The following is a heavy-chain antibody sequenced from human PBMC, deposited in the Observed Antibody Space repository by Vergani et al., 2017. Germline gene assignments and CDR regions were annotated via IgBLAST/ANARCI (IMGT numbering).Heavy chain of an antibody. CDR3: ARPGQNTVFCPFDD. V-gene: IGHV3-30*02. Sequence: QVRLVESGGGVVQPGGSLTLSCSASGFIFHTFGLHWVRQAPGKGLEWVAFMGNDGRKKYFADSVEGRFTISRDNSKNTLYMQMNNLRPEDTAVYYCARPGQNTVFCPFDDWGQGSQVIVSS. D-gene: IGHD3-9*01. J-gene: IGHJ4*02. CDR1: GFIFHTFG. CDR2: MGNDGRKK.